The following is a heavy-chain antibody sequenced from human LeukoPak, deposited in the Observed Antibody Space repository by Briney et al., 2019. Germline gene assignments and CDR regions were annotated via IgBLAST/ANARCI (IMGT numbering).Heavy chain of an antibody. CDR2: IYYSGST. Sequence: SETLSLTCTVSGGSISIGGYYWSWIRQHPGKGLEWIGYIYYSGSTYYNPSLKSRVTISVDTSKNQFSLKLSSVTAADTAVYYCARFRVTHNWFDPWGQGTLVTVSS. J-gene: IGHJ5*02. V-gene: IGHV4-31*03. D-gene: IGHD4-11*01. CDR1: GGSISIGGYY. CDR3: ARFRVTHNWFDP.